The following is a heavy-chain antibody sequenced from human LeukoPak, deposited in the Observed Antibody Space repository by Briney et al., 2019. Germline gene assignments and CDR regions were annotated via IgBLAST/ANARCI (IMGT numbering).Heavy chain of an antibody. CDR3: ARVREWIQLWTTTCYYYGMDV. CDR1: GFTFSIYS. CDR2: ISSSSSYI. J-gene: IGHJ6*02. Sequence: GGSLTLSCAAPGFTFSIYSMNWVRQAPGKGLEWVSSISSSSSYIYYADSVTGRFTISRDNAKNSLYLQMNGLRAEDTAVYYCARVREWIQLWTTTCYYYGMDVWGQGTTVTVSS. D-gene: IGHD5-18*01. V-gene: IGHV3-21*01.